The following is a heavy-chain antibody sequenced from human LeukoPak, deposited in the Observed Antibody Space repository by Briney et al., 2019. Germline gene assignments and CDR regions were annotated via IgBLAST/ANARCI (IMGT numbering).Heavy chain of an antibody. CDR1: GYSISSGYY. J-gene: IGHJ6*03. Sequence: ASETLSLTCTVSGYSISSGYYWGWIRQPPGKGLEWIGSIYHSGSTYYNPSLKSRVTISVDTSKNQFSLKLSSVTAADTAVYYCARRGYCSGGSCYSSGVGYYYYYMDVWGKGTAVTISS. CDR2: IYHSGST. V-gene: IGHV4-38-2*02. D-gene: IGHD2-15*01. CDR3: ARRGYCSGGSCYSSGVGYYYYYMDV.